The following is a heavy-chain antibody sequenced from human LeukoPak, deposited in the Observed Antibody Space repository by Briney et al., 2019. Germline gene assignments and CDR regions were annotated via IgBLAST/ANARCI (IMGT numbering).Heavy chain of an antibody. CDR2: ISSSGSTI. V-gene: IGHV3-48*03. CDR1: GFTFSSYE. CDR3: AREGVTVVTRYLDY. J-gene: IGHJ4*02. Sequence: GGSLRLSCAASGFTFSSYEMNWVRQAPGKGLEWVSYISSSGSTIYYADSVKGRFTISRDNAKNSLYLQMNSLRAEDTAVYYCAREGVTVVTRYLDYWGQGTLVTVSS. D-gene: IGHD4-23*01.